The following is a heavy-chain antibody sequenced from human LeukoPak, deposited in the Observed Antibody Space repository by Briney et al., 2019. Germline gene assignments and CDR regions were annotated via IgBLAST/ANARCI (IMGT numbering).Heavy chain of an antibody. Sequence: SETLSLTCAVSGGSISSSNWWSWVRQPPGEGLGWIGEIYHSGSTNYNPSLKSRVTISVDNSKNHFSLKLTSVTAADTAVYYCASKSTDHGELRFDYWGQGTLVTVSS. D-gene: IGHD4-17*01. CDR1: GGSISSSNW. CDR3: ASKSTDHGELRFDY. CDR2: IYHSGST. J-gene: IGHJ4*02. V-gene: IGHV4-4*02.